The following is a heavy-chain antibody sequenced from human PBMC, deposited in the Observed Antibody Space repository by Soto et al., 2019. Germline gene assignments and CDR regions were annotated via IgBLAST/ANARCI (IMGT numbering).Heavy chain of an antibody. J-gene: IGHJ4*02. V-gene: IGHV4-4*02. D-gene: IGHD6-19*01. CDR3: ARSEVAGTRYFDY. CDR1: GGSISGSNW. Sequence: ETLSLTVAVSGGSISGSNWCSCVRQAPGKGLEWIGEIYHSGSTNYNPSLKSRVTISVDKSKNQSSLKLSSVTAADTAVYYCARSEVAGTRYFDYWGQGTLVTVSS. CDR2: IYHSGST.